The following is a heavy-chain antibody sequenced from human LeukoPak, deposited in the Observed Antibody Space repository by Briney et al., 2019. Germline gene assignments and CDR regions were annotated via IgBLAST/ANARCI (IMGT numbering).Heavy chain of an antibody. D-gene: IGHD3-22*01. V-gene: IGHV3-53*05. CDR1: GFTVSSNY. CDR3: ARGLRYYDSSGYYYYFDY. J-gene: IGHJ4*02. Sequence: GGSLRLSCAASGFTVSSNYMSWVRQAPGKGLEWVSVIYSGGSTYYADSVKGRFTISRDNSKNTLYLQMNSLRAEDTAVYYCARGLRYYDSSGYYYYFDYWGQGTLVTVSS. CDR2: IYSGGST.